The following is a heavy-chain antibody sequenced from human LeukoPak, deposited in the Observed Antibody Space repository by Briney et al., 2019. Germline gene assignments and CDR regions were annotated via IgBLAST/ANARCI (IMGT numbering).Heavy chain of an antibody. Sequence: ASVKVSCKASGYTFTSYGISWVRQAPGQGLERMGWISAYNGNTNYAQKLQGRVTMTTDTSTSTAYMELRSLRSDDTAVYYCARDLVPPNYYDSSGYYPNFDYWGQGTLVTVSS. CDR1: GYTFTSYG. CDR2: ISAYNGNT. CDR3: ARDLVPPNYYDSSGYYPNFDY. J-gene: IGHJ4*02. V-gene: IGHV1-18*01. D-gene: IGHD3-22*01.